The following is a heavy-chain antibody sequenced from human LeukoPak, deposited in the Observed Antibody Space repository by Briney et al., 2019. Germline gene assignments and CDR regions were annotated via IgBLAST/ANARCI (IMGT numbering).Heavy chain of an antibody. CDR2: IYRGGTI. D-gene: IGHD6-13*01. V-gene: IGHV4-4*09. CDR1: GGSISDYY. CDR3: ARHWLEAAKTYSYWFDP. Sequence: SETLSLTCSVSGGSISDYYWSWIRQPPGKGLEWIGYIYRGGTINYNPSLKGRVTMSLEPSKNQISLLLNSVTAADTAVYYCARHWLEAAKTYSYWFDPWGQGTLVTVSS. J-gene: IGHJ5*02.